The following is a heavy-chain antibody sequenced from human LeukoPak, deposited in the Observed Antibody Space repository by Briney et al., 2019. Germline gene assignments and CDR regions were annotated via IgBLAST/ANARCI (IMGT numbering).Heavy chain of an antibody. Sequence: GGSLRLSCAASGFTFSDYYMSWIRQAPGKGLEWVSYISSSGNTIYYADSVKGRFTISRDNAKNSLYLQMNSLRAEDTAVYYCARVGAEWLPMGYYYYYMDVWGKGTTVTVSS. D-gene: IGHD3-3*01. V-gene: IGHV3-11*04. CDR1: GFTFSDYY. J-gene: IGHJ6*03. CDR3: ARVGAEWLPMGYYYYYMDV. CDR2: ISSSGNTI.